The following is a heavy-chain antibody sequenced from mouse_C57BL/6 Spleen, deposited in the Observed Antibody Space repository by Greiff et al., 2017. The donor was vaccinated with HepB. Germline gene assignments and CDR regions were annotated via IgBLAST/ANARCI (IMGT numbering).Heavy chain of an antibody. J-gene: IGHJ3*01. D-gene: IGHD6-1*01. V-gene: IGHV1-69*01. CDR3: ARSHNSPQAY. CDR1: GYTFTSYW. Sequence: VQLQQPGAELVMPGASVKLSCKASGYTFTSYWMHWVKQRPGQGLEWIGEIDPSDSYTNYNQKFKGKSTLTVDKSSSTAYMQLSSLTSEDSAVYYCARSHNSPQAYWGQGTLVTVSA. CDR2: IDPSDSYT.